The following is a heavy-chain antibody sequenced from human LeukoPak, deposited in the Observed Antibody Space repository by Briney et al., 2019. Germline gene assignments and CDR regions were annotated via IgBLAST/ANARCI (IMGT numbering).Heavy chain of an antibody. D-gene: IGHD3-10*01. J-gene: IGHJ4*02. CDR2: MNPNSGNT. CDR1: GYTFTSYD. Sequence: ASVKVSCKASGYTFTSYDINWVRQATGQGLEWMGWMNPNSGNTGYAQKFQGRVTMTRNTSISTAYMELSSLRSEDTAVYYCARARVGYGSGRLDLGYWGQGTLVTVSS. CDR3: ARARVGYGSGRLDLGY. V-gene: IGHV1-8*01.